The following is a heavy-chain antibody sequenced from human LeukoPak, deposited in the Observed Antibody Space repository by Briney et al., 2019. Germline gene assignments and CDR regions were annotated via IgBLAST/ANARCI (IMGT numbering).Heavy chain of an antibody. CDR1: GFTFSSYA. D-gene: IGHD1-26*01. J-gene: IGHJ1*01. CDR2: ISGSSGST. Sequence: PGGSLRLSCAASGFTFSSYAMSWVRQAPGKGLEWVSAISGSSGSTYYADSVKGRFTISRDKSKNTLYLQMNSLRAEDTAVYYCAKDRVEWEPRLFQHWGQGTLVTVSS. V-gene: IGHV3-23*01. CDR3: AKDRVEWEPRLFQH.